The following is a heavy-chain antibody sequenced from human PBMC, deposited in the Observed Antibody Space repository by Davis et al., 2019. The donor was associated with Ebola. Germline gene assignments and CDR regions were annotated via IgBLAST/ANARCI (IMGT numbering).Heavy chain of an antibody. CDR3: ARDARGYCSSTSCYDYYGLDV. CDR1: GGTFISYA. CDR2: IIPIFGTA. Sequence: AASVKVSCKASGGTFISYAISWVRQAPGQGLEWMGGIIPIFGTANYAQKFQGRVTITADKSTSTAYMELSSLRPEDTAVYYCARDARGYCSSTSCYDYYGLDVWGQGTTVTVSS. V-gene: IGHV1-69*06. J-gene: IGHJ6*02. D-gene: IGHD2-2*01.